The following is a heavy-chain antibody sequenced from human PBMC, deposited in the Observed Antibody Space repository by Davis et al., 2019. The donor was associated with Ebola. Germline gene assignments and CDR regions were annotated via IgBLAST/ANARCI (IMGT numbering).Heavy chain of an antibody. CDR2: INHSGST. D-gene: IGHD3-10*01. Sequence: PSETLSLTCAVYGGSFSGYYWSWIRQPPGKGLEWIGEINHSGSTNYNPSLKSRVTISVDTSKNQFSLKLSSVTAADTAIYSCARALRPVPRVQFFDIWGQGTMVTVSS. CDR1: GGSFSGYY. CDR3: ARALRPVPRVQFFDI. V-gene: IGHV4-34*01. J-gene: IGHJ3*02.